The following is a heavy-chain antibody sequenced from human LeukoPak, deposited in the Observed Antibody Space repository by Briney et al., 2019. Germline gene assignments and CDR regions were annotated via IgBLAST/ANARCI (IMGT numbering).Heavy chain of an antibody. D-gene: IGHD3-16*02. CDR2: IWYDGSSK. V-gene: IGHV3-33*01. CDR3: ARDFELSH. CDR1: GFTFSSYG. Sequence: GRSLRLSCAASGFTFSSYGMHWVRQAPGKGLEWVALIWYDGSSKNYADSVRGRFTISRDSSKNTLYLQMNSLRAEDTAVYYCARDFELSHWGEGTLVSVS. J-gene: IGHJ4*02.